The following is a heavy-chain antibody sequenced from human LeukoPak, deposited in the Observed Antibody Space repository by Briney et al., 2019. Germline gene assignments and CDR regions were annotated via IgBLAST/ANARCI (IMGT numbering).Heavy chain of an antibody. CDR3: ARNVRGNSSWYEVGFDY. J-gene: IGHJ4*02. D-gene: IGHD6-13*01. CDR2: ISGSSSYT. Sequence: GGSLILSCAASGFTFSDYYMSWIRQAPGKGLEWVSHISGSSSYTKYADSVKGRFTISRDNAKNSLYLQMNSLRVEDTAVYYCARNVRGNSSWYEVGFDYWGQGSLVTVSS. CDR1: GFTFSDYY. V-gene: IGHV3-11*03.